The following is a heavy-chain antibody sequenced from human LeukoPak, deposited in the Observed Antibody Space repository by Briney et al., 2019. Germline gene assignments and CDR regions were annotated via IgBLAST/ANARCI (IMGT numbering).Heavy chain of an antibody. CDR1: GFTFSSYW. D-gene: IGHD5-18*01. Sequence: PGGSLRLSCVASGFTFSSYWMHWVRQAPGKGLVWVSRINSDGSSTIYADSAKGRFTISRDNAKNTLYLQMNSLRAEDTAVYYCAGVTPHGGYNYAYYFDYWGQGTLVTVSS. CDR3: AGVTPHGGYNYAYYFDY. J-gene: IGHJ4*02. V-gene: IGHV3-74*01. CDR2: INSDGSST.